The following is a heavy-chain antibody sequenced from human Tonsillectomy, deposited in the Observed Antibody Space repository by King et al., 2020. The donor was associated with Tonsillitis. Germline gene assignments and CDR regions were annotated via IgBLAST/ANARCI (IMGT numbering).Heavy chain of an antibody. J-gene: IGHJ4*02. CDR2: IKQDGSEK. CDR1: GFTFSRYW. CDR3: ATEPGDRPFDY. V-gene: IGHV3-7*03. Sequence: VQLVESGGGLVQPGGSLRLSCAASGFTFSRYWMTWVRQAPGKGLEWLANIKQDGSEKYYVDSVKGRFTISRDNGKNSLDLQMNSLRAEDTAVYYCATEPGDRPFDYWGQGTLVTVSS.